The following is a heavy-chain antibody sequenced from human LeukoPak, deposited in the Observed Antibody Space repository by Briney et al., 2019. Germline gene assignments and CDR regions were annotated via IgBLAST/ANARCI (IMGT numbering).Heavy chain of an antibody. CDR1: GYTFTTYT. J-gene: IGHJ5*02. D-gene: IGHD1-7*01. CDR2: INTGNGNT. CDR3: ARAKSITGTTLFFDP. Sequence: RASVKVSCKASGYTFTTYTMHWVRQAPGQRLEWMGWINTGNGNTKYSQKFQGRVTITRDTSASTAYMELSSLRSEDTAVYCCARAKSITGTTLFFDPWGQGTLVTVSS. V-gene: IGHV1-3*04.